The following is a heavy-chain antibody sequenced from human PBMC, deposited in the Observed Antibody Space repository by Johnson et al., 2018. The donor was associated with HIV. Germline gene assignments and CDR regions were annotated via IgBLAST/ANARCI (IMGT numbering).Heavy chain of an antibody. J-gene: IGHJ3*02. D-gene: IGHD3-10*01. CDR2: IYSGGSI. V-gene: IGHV3-66*03. CDR3: AKDSSFSYYYSDAFDI. CDR1: GFTVSSNY. Sequence: VQLVESGGGLIQPGGSLRLSCAASGFTVSSNYMSWVRQAPGRGLEWVSVIYSGGSIYYTDSVKGRFTISRDTSKNTLYLQMNSLRAEDTAVYYCAKDSSFSYYYSDAFDIWGQGTMVTVSS.